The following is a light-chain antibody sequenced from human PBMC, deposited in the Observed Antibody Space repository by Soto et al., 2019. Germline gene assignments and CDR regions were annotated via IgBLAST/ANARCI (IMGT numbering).Light chain of an antibody. J-gene: IGKJ4*01. CDR3: QQSYTTPLT. V-gene: IGKV1-39*01. CDR2: AAS. CDR1: QSISSY. Sequence: DIQMTQSPSSLSASVGDRVTITCRAGQSISSYLNWYLQKPGKAPKLLIYAASSLQSGVPSRFSGSGSGTDFTLTISSLQPEDFATYYCQQSYTTPLTFGGVTKVEIK.